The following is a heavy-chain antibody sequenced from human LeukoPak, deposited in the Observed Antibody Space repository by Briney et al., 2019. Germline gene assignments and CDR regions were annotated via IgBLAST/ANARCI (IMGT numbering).Heavy chain of an antibody. D-gene: IGHD5-18*01. J-gene: IGHJ6*02. CDR2: IWYDGSNK. Sequence: PGGSLRLSCAASGFTFSSYGMHWVRQAPGKGLEWVAVIWYDGSNKYYADSVKGRFTISRDNSKNTLYLQMNSLRAEDTAVYYCARAPPTPGYSYGLQDYYGMDVWGQGTTVTVSS. V-gene: IGHV3-33*01. CDR3: ARAPPTPGYSYGLQDYYGMDV. CDR1: GFTFSSYG.